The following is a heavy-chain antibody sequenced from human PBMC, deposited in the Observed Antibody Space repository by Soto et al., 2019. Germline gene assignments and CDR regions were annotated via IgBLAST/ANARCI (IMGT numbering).Heavy chain of an antibody. V-gene: IGHV4-59*12. Sequence: SETLSLTCNVSYGSISNYYWTWARQTPGKGLEWIAFAHSSGTTSSKASLKSRVTISVDTSKSQFYLRLRSVTAADTGVYYCAIALAGIDYALDVWGQGTMVTVSS. CDR2: AHSSGTT. CDR1: YGSISNYY. D-gene: IGHD6-13*01. J-gene: IGHJ6*02. CDR3: AIALAGIDYALDV.